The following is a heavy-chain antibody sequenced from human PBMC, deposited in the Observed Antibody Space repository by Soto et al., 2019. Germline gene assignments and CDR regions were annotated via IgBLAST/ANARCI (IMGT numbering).Heavy chain of an antibody. Sequence: DVQMLESGGRLVQPEGSLRLSCAASGFTFSSYAMGWVRQGPGEGLEWVAGVSIGGSTYYEDSVRGRFNISRDNSKNTLSLEMNSLTAEATAVFFCAKRRGAGEHFDYWGQGALVTVSS. V-gene: IGHV3-23*01. J-gene: IGHJ4*02. CDR1: GFTFSSYA. CDR3: AKRRGAGEHFDY. D-gene: IGHD4-17*01. CDR2: VSIGGST.